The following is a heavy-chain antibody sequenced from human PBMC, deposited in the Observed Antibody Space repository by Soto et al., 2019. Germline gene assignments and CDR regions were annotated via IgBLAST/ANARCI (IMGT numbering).Heavy chain of an antibody. CDR3: AGVEMATKSVNY. V-gene: IGHV4-31*03. Sequence: SETLSLTCTVSGGSISSGGYYWSWIRQHPGKGLEWIGYIYYSGSTYYNPSLKSRVTISVDTSKNQFSLKLSSVTAADTAVYYCAGVEMATKSVNYWGQGTLVTVSS. CDR2: IYYSGST. D-gene: IGHD5-12*01. CDR1: GGSISSGGYY. J-gene: IGHJ4*02.